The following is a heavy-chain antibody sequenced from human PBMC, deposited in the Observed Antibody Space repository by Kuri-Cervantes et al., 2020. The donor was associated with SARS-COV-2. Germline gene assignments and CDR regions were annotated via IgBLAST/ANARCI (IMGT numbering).Heavy chain of an antibody. CDR2: IKQDGSEE. J-gene: IGHJ3*02. CDR3: ARVPALYDFSYAFDI. V-gene: IGHV3-7*01. Sequence: GESLKISCAASGFIFSNYWMSWVRQAPGKGLEWVANIKQDGSEEFYVDSVKGRFTDSRDNSKNTLYLQMNSLRAEDTAVYYCARVPALYDFSYAFDIWGQGTMVTVSS. D-gene: IGHD3-3*01. CDR1: GFIFSNYW.